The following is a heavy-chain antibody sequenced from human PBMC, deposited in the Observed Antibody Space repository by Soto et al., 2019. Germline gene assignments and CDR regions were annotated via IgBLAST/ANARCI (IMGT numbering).Heavy chain of an antibody. CDR3: ARTRSFTLGFYYDGMDV. J-gene: IGHJ6*02. D-gene: IGHD6-6*01. CDR1: GYSFASYW. V-gene: IGHV5-51*01. Sequence: GESLKISCQGSGYSFASYWIGWVRQMPGKDLEWMGIIYPGDSDTRYSPSFQGQVTISADKSLRTACLQWTSLKASDTALYYCARTRSFTLGFYYDGMDVWGQGTTVTVSS. CDR2: IYPGDSDT.